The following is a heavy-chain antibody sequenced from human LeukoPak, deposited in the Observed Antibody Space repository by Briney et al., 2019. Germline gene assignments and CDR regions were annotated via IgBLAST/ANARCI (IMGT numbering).Heavy chain of an antibody. CDR2: IYYSGST. Sequence: LRLSCAASGFTVSSNYMSWIRQHPGKGLEWIGYIYYSGSTYYNPSLKSRVTISVGTSKNQFSLKLSSVTAADTAVYYCARDDSSGYGGFDYWGQGTLVTVSS. D-gene: IGHD3-22*01. CDR1: GFTVSSNY. V-gene: IGHV4-31*02. CDR3: ARDDSSGYGGFDY. J-gene: IGHJ4*02.